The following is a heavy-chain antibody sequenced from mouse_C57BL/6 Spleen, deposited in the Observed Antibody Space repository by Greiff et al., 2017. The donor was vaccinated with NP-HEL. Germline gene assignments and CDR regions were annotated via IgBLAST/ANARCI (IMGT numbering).Heavy chain of an antibody. Sequence: QVQLQQPGAELVKPGASVKLSCKASGYTFTSYWMHWVKQRPGQGLEWIGMIHPNSGSTNYNEKFTSKATLTVDKSSSTAYMQLSSLTSEDSAVYYCATYYGSPAWFAYWGQGTLVTVSA. CDR3: ATYYGSPAWFAY. CDR1: GYTFTSYW. D-gene: IGHD1-1*01. CDR2: IHPNSGST. V-gene: IGHV1-64*01. J-gene: IGHJ3*01.